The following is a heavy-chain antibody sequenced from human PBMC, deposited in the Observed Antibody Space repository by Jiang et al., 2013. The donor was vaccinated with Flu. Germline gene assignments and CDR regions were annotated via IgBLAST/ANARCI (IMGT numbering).Heavy chain of an antibody. CDR3: ARDLLRGTVVVTEV. V-gene: IGHV4-38-2*02. CDR2: LSYGST. J-gene: IGHJ4*02. CDR1: GYSISSGYY. D-gene: IGHD3-22*01. Sequence: QLVESGPGLVKPSETLSLTCAVSGYSISSGYYWGWIRQPPGKGAGVDWEYLSYGSTYYNPSLKSRVTISVDTSKNQFSLKLSSVTAADTAVYYCARDLLRGTVVVTEVWGQGTLVTVSS.